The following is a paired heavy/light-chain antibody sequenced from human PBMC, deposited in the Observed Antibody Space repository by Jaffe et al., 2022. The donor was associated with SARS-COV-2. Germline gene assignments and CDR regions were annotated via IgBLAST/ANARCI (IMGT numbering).Light chain of an antibody. CDR1: QSISTR. CDR3: QQYNTYPLT. J-gene: IGKJ4*01. V-gene: IGKV1D-16*01. Sequence: DIQMTQSPSSLSASVGDRVTITCRASQSISTRLAWYQQKPEKAPKSLIFGASSLQSGVPSRFSGSGSGTEFTLTISSLQPEDFATYYCQQYNTYPLTFGGGTKVEI. CDR2: GAS.
Heavy chain of an antibody. CDR1: GGTFSSHY. CDR3: ARERAYCVGGTCSKDWYFDL. D-gene: IGHD2-15*01. J-gene: IGHJ2*01. Sequence: QVQLEQSGAEVKKPGSSVKVSCKASGGTFSSHYISWVRQAPGQGLEWMGRITPILGMTNYAQKFQGRVTIAADRSASAVYMDLSSLRSEDTAVYYCARERAYCVGGTCSKDWYFDLWGRGTLVTVSS. V-gene: IGHV1-69*04. CDR2: ITPILGMT.